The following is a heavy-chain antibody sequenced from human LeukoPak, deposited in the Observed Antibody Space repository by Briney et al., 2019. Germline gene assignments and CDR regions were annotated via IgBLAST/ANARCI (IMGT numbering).Heavy chain of an antibody. V-gene: IGHV3-23*01. CDR2: ISGSGGST. Sequence: PGGSLRLSCAASGFTFSSYAMSWVRQAPGKGLEWVSAISGSGGSTYYADSVKGRFTISRDNSKNTLYLQMNSLRAEDTAVYYCAKAYYGSGSYLGVDYWDKGTLVTVSS. CDR3: AKAYYGSGSYLGVDY. J-gene: IGHJ4*02. CDR1: GFTFSSYA. D-gene: IGHD3-10*01.